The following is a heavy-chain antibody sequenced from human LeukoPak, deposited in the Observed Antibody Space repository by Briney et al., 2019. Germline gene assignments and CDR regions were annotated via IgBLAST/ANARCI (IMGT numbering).Heavy chain of an antibody. CDR2: IIPILTIT. CDR3: AILAGRSKEFDY. V-gene: IGHV1-69*04. D-gene: IGHD3-10*01. J-gene: IGHJ4*02. CDR1: GGTFSSHV. Sequence: SVKVSCKASGGTFSSHVITWVRQAPGQGLEWMGRIIPILTITNYAQNFQGRVTITADKSTSTAYMEMSSLRSDDAAVYYCAILAGRSKEFDYWGQGTLVTVSS.